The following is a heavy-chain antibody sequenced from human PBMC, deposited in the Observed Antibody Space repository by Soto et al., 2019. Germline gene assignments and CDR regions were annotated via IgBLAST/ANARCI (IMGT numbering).Heavy chain of an antibody. CDR3: ARETYGGEAAAGIWYFDL. CDR1: GGSISSGDYY. J-gene: IGHJ2*01. V-gene: IGHV4-30-4*01. D-gene: IGHD6-13*01. CDR2: IYYSGST. Sequence: QVQLQESGPGLVKPSQTLSLTCTVSGGSISSGDYYWSWIRQPPGKGLEWIGYIYYSGSTYYNPSLKSRVTISVDTSKNQFSLKLSSVTAADTAVYYCARETYGGEAAAGIWYFDLWGRGTLVTVSS.